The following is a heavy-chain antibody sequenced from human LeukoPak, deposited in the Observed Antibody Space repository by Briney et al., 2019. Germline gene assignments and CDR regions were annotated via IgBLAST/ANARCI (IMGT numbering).Heavy chain of an antibody. CDR2: INPSGSST. CDR1: GYTFTSYY. CDR3: ARESDYYDSSGYYPLCY. D-gene: IGHD3-22*01. J-gene: IGHJ4*02. Sequence: ASVKVSCKASGYTFTSYYMHWVRQAPGQGLEWMGIINPSGSSTSYAQKFQGRVTMTRDTSTSTVYMELSSLRSEDTAVYYCARESDYYDSSGYYPLCYWGQGTLVTVSS. V-gene: IGHV1-46*01.